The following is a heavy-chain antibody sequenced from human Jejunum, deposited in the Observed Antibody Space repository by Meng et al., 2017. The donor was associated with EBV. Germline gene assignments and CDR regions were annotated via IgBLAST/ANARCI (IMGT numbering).Heavy chain of an antibody. CDR1: GFTFSIHT. V-gene: IGHV3-23*04. CDR3: AKLTRA. J-gene: IGHJ5*02. CDR2: ITGSGGST. Sequence: EVKLVESGGGLVQPGGALRLSCAASGFTFSIHTMSWVRQAPGKGLEWVSAITGSGGSTYYTDSVKGRFTISRDNSKNTRYLQMNSLRAEDTAVYYCAKLTRAWGQGTLVTVSS.